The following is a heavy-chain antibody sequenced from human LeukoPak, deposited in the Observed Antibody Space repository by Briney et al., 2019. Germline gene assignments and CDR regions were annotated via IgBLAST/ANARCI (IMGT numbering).Heavy chain of an antibody. CDR3: ARAQEWLPHILEYYFDH. D-gene: IGHD3-3*01. V-gene: IGHV4-38-2*02. J-gene: IGHJ4*02. Sequence: SETLSLTCSVSGMSITSRHYWGWIRQPPGKGLEWIGSTSHSDSPYYNPSLESRVTISLDTSRNQFSLKLTSVTAADTAVYYCARAQEWLPHILEYYFDHWGQGILVTVSS. CDR1: GMSITSRHY. CDR2: TSHSDSP.